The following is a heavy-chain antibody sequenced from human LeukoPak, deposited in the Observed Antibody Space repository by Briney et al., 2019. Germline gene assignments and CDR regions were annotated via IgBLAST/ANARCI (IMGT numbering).Heavy chain of an antibody. Sequence: SETLSLTCTVSRGSITSGDYYWSWIRQPPGKCLGWLAYIFFSGSTYYNTFLKSRVTISVDTSKNQFSPKLSSVTAADTAVYYCARETGILTGYTYYFDYWGQGTLVTVSS. D-gene: IGHD3-9*01. CDR3: ARETGILTGYTYYFDY. CDR1: RGSITSGDYY. CDR2: IFFSGST. V-gene: IGHV4-30-4*08. J-gene: IGHJ4*02.